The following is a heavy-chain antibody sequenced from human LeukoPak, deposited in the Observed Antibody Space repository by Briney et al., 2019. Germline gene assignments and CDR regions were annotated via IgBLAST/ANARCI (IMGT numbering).Heavy chain of an antibody. V-gene: IGHV1-2*02. D-gene: IGHD2-2*02. Sequence: ASVKVSCKASGYTFTGYYIHWVRQAPGQGPEWMGWINPDSGGTNYAQKFQGRVTMSRDTSISTAYMEVSRLRSDDTAVYHCAREPIVLVPAAIFNWFDPWGQGTLVTVSS. CDR2: INPDSGGT. CDR3: AREPIVLVPAAIFNWFDP. CDR1: GYTFTGYY. J-gene: IGHJ5*02.